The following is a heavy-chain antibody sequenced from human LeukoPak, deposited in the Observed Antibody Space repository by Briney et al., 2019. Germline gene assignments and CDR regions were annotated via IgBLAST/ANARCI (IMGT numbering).Heavy chain of an antibody. Sequence: GGSLRLSCAASGFTFDDYAMHWVRQAPGKGLEWGSGISWNSGIIGYAYSVKGRFTISGDKAKNSMYLQMNSLRVEDTALYYCAKDSVAGHYYYYGMDVWGQGTTVTVSS. CDR3: AKDSVAGHYYYYGMDV. J-gene: IGHJ6*02. V-gene: IGHV3-9*01. D-gene: IGHD6-19*01. CDR2: ISWNSGII. CDR1: GFTFDDYA.